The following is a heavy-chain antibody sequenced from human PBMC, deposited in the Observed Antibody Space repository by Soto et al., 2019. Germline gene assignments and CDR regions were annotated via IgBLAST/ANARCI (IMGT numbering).Heavy chain of an antibody. D-gene: IGHD3-22*01. V-gene: IGHV4-34*01. CDR3: ASPRIRYDSSGPYFDY. Sequence: SETLSLTCAVYGGSFSGYYWSWIRQPPGKGLEWIGEINHSGSTNYNPSLKSRVTISVDTSKNQFSLTLSSVTAADTAVYYCASPRIRYDSSGPYFDYWGQGTLVTVSS. J-gene: IGHJ4*02. CDR1: GGSFSGYY. CDR2: INHSGST.